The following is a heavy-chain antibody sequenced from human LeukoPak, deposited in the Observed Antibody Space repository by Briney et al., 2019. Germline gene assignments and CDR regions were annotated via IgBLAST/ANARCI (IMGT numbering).Heavy chain of an antibody. V-gene: IGHV3-23*01. Sequence: GGSLRLSCAASGFSLSSYAMSWVRQAPGKGLEWVSVISGSDGSTYYADSVKGRFTISRDNSKNTLYLQMNSLRAEDTAVFYCAKPRGEEWLVGLYDALDIWGQGTMVTVSS. CDR3: AKPRGEEWLVGLYDALDI. CDR2: ISGSDGST. CDR1: GFSLSSYA. J-gene: IGHJ3*02. D-gene: IGHD6-19*01.